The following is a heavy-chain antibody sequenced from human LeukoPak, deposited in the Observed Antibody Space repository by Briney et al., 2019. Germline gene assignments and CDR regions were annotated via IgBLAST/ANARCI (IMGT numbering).Heavy chain of an antibody. D-gene: IGHD7-27*01. J-gene: IGHJ4*02. CDR1: GGSISIGDYY. CDR3: ARVNWGSQNLDY. CDR2: IYYSGST. Sequence: SETLSLTCTVSGGSISIGDYYWSWIRQPPGKGLEWIGYIYYSGSTYYNPSLKSRVTISVDTSKNQFSLKLSSVTAADTAVFYCARVNWGSQNLDYWGQGTLVTVSS. V-gene: IGHV4-30-4*01.